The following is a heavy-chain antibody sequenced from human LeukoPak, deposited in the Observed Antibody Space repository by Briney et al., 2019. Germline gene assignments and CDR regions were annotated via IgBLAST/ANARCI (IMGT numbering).Heavy chain of an antibody. Sequence: SETLSLTCTVSGGSISSYYWSWIRQPPGKGLEWIGSIYYSGSTYYNPSLKSRVTISVDTSKNQFSLKLSSVTAADTAVYYCARAAIFGVVTYYYYYYMDVWGKGTTVTVSS. J-gene: IGHJ6*03. CDR3: ARAAIFGVVTYYYYYYMDV. CDR1: GGSISSYY. CDR2: IYYSGST. V-gene: IGHV4-39*07. D-gene: IGHD3-3*01.